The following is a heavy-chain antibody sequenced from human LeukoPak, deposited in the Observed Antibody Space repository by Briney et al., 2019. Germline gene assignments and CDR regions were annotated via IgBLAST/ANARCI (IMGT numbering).Heavy chain of an antibody. V-gene: IGHV1-2*02. D-gene: IGHD6-13*01. CDR2: INPNSGGT. CDR1: GYTFTGYY. CDR3: ARGGRGPRYSSSWYLGY. J-gene: IGHJ4*02. Sequence: GASVKVSCKASGYTFTGYYMHWVRQAPGQGLEWMGWINPNSGGTNYAQKFQGRVTMTRDTSISTAYMELSRLRSDGTAVYYCARGGRGPRYSSSWYLGYWGRGTLVTVSS.